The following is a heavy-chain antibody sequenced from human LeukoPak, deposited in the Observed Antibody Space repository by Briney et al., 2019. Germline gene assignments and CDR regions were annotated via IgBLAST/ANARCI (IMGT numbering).Heavy chain of an antibody. J-gene: IGHJ3*01. CDR3: ARALGVANNDPFDV. D-gene: IGHD5-12*01. CDR1: GGTFNSHA. CDR2: IIPIFGTT. Sequence: SVKVSCKGSGGTFNSHALSWVRQAPGQGLEWMGTIIPIFGTTNSAQKFQGRVTITADESTNTAYMDLSSLRSDDTAVYYCARALGVANNDPFDVWGQGTKVIVTP. V-gene: IGHV1-69*13.